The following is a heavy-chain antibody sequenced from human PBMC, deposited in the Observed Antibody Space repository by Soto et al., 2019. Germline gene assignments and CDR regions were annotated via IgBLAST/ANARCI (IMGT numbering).Heavy chain of an antibody. D-gene: IGHD6-13*01. CDR2: IYWNDDK. Sequence: QITLKESGPTLVKPTQTLTLTCTFSGFSLSTSGVGVGWIRQPPGKALEWLALIYWNDDKRYSPSLKSRLTITKDTSKNQVVLTMTNMDPVDTATYYCAHRLPGRQLATLSWFDPWGQGTLVTVSS. J-gene: IGHJ5*02. CDR1: GFSLSTSGVG. CDR3: AHRLPGRQLATLSWFDP. V-gene: IGHV2-5*01.